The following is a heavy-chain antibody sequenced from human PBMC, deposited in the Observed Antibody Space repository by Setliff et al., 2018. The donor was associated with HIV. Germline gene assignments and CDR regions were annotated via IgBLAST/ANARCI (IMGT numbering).Heavy chain of an antibody. J-gene: IGHJ3*02. CDR3: ARTAPPRIAAPYNDPFDI. CDR1: GGSFSGYY. V-gene: IGHV4-34*01. CDR2: INHSGST. Sequence: PSETLSLTCAVYGGSFSGYYWSWIRQPPGKGLEWIGEINHSGSTNYNPSLKSRVSISGDTSKNQFSLNLTSVTAADTAVYYCARTAPPRIAAPYNDPFDIWGQGTMVTV. D-gene: IGHD6-13*01.